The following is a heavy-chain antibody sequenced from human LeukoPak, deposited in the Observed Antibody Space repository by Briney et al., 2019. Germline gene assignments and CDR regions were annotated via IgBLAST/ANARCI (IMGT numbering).Heavy chain of an antibody. D-gene: IGHD3-10*01. V-gene: IGHV4-59*08. CDR2: IYSSGS. CDR1: RGSISSYY. Sequence: SETLSLTCTVSRGSISSYYWRWIRQPPGKGLEWIGYIYSSGSNYNPSLKSRLTISEDTCKNQFSLKLSSVTAADTAVYYCARHITMVRGVLNWFDPWGQGTLVTVSS. J-gene: IGHJ5*02. CDR3: ARHITMVRGVLNWFDP.